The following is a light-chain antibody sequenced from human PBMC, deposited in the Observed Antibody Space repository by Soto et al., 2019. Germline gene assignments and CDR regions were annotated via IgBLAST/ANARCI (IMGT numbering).Light chain of an antibody. V-gene: IGLV2-8*01. CDR1: LNDVGGYNY. CDR2: EVY. J-gene: IGLJ3*02. Sequence: QSVLTQPPSASGSPGQSVTISCTGTLNDVGGYNYVSWYQQHPGKAPKVIIYEVYKRPSGVPDRFSGSKSGKTASLTVSGLQADDEADYYCSSYVGNNNLVFGGGTKLTVL. CDR3: SSYVGNNNLV.